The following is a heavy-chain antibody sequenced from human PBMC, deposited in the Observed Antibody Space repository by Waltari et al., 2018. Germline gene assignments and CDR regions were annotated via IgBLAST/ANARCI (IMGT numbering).Heavy chain of an antibody. CDR3: ARETVGARIDP. CDR1: GGSIDTSY. CDR2: IYYSGGT. D-gene: IGHD1-26*01. J-gene: IGHJ5*02. V-gene: IGHV4-59*01. Sequence: QVQLQESGPGLVKASETLSLTCTLPGGSIDTSYWLGIRQSPGKGLEWIGHIYYSGGTNNSPSTKSRDTTSVATSKNQFCLRLRSVTAEDSAAYDCARETVGARIDPWGQGTLVSVSS.